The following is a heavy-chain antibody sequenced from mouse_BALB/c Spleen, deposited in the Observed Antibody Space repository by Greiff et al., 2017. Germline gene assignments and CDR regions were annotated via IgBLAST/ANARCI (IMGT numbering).Heavy chain of an antibody. J-gene: IGHJ2*01. Sequence: EVQGVESGGGLVQPGGSRKLSCAASGFTFSSFGMHWVRQAPEKGLEWVAYISSGSSTIYYADTVKGRFTISRDNPKNTLFLQMTSLRSEDTAMYYCARSITTAGDYWGQDTTLTVSS. D-gene: IGHD1-2*01. CDR3: ARSITTAGDY. V-gene: IGHV5-17*02. CDR2: ISSGSSTI. CDR1: GFTFSSFG.